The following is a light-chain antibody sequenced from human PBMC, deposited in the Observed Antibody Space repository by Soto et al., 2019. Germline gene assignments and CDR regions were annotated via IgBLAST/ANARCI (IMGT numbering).Light chain of an antibody. J-gene: IGLJ1*01. CDR3: SSYTSSMSYV. CDR1: SSDVSGYNS. Sequence: QSVLTQPASVSGSPGQSITISCTGTSSDVSGYNSVSWYQHHPGKAPKLMIYDVSNRPSGFSDRFSGSKSGNTASLTISGLQAEDEADYYCSSYTSSMSYVFGTGTKVTVL. CDR2: DVS. V-gene: IGLV2-14*03.